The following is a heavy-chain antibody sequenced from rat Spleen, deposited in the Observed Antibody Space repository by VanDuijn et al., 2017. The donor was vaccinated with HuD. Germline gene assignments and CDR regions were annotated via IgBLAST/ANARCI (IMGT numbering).Heavy chain of an antibody. D-gene: IGHD1-2*01. CDR1: GFTFNNYW. J-gene: IGHJ2*01. V-gene: IGHV5-31*01. CDR2: ITNTGGSI. Sequence: EVQLVESGGGLVQPGRSLKLSCVASGFTFNNYWMSWIRQAPGKGLEWVASITNTGGSIYYPDSVKGRFTISRDNAKSTLYLQIDSLRSEDTATYYCARHGTIAAIAHYFDYWGQGVMVTVSS. CDR3: ARHGTIAAIAHYFDY.